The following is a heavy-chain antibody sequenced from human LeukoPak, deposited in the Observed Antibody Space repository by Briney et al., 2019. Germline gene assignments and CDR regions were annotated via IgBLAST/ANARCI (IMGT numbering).Heavy chain of an antibody. D-gene: IGHD6-6*01. Sequence: GGSLRLSCAASGFSFKNYAMSWVRQAPARGPEWVSSLRGDGETFYADSVKGRFTISRDNAKNSLYLQMNSLRAEDTAVYYCAKARRDYYYYYMDVWGKGTTVTVSS. J-gene: IGHJ6*03. CDR2: LRGDGET. V-gene: IGHV3-23*01. CDR1: GFSFKNYA. CDR3: AKARRDYYYYYMDV.